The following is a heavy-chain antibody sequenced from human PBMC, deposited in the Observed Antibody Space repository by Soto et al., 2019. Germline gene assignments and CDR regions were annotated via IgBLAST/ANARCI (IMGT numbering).Heavy chain of an antibody. CDR2: INPNSGGT. J-gene: IGHJ6*02. V-gene: IGHV1-2*04. Sequence: ASVKVSCKASGYTFTGYYMHWVRQAPGQGLEWMGWINPNSGGTNYAQKFQGWVTMTRDTSISTAYMELSRLRSDDTAVYYCAREXVAQVRYYYYGMDVWGQGTTVTVSS. CDR3: AREXVAQVRYYYYGMDV. CDR1: GYTFTGYY. D-gene: IGHD6-19*01.